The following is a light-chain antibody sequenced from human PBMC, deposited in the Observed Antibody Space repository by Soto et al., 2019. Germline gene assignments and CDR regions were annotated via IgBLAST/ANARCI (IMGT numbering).Light chain of an antibody. CDR1: SSNIGSNY. V-gene: IGLV1-47*01. CDR2: RNN. J-gene: IGLJ2*01. CDR3: AAWDDSLSGYVV. Sequence: QSVLTQPPSASGTPGQRVTISCSGSSSNIGSNYVYWYQQLPGTAPKLLIYRNNQRPSGVPDRFSGSKSGTSASLAISGLXXXXXAXXYCAAWDDSLSGYVVFGGGTKLTVL.